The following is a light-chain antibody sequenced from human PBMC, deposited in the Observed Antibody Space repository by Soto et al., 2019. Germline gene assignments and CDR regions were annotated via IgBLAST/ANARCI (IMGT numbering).Light chain of an antibody. V-gene: IGLV4-60*02. Sequence: QPVLTQSSSASASLGSSVKLTCTLSSGHSSYIIAWHQQQPGKAPRYLMKLEGSGSYNQGSGVPDRFSGSSSGADRYLTISILQFEDEGDYYCETWDSNTRVFGGGTKLTVL. CDR3: ETWDSNTRV. CDR1: SGHSSYI. J-gene: IGLJ3*02. CDR2: LEGSGSY.